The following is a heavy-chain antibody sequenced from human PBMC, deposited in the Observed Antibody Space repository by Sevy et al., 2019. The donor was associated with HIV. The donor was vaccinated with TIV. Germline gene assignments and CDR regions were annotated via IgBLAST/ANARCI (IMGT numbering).Heavy chain of an antibody. CDR1: GFPFSSYA. CDR3: AKRRVQSGLSGGGANYGMDV. Sequence: GGSLRLSCAASGFPFSSYAMSWVRQAPGKGLEWVSTLIGGGSRTYYADSVTGRFIISRDNSRNTLYLHMNSLRAEDTAIYYCAKRRVQSGLSGGGANYGMDVCGRGTTVTVSS. J-gene: IGHJ6*02. V-gene: IGHV3-23*01. D-gene: IGHD2-8*02. CDR2: LIGGGSRT.